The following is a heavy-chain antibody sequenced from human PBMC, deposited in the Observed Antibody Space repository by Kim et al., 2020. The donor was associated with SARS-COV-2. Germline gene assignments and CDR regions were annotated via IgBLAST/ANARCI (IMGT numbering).Heavy chain of an antibody. V-gene: IGHV3-30-3*01. J-gene: IGHJ4*02. D-gene: IGHD1-26*01. CDR1: GFTFSSYA. CDR3: AREAWDLPHFDY. Sequence: GGSLRLSCAASGFTFSSYAFHWVRQAPGKGLEWVAVISYDGSSKYYADSVKGRFTISRDNSKNTLYLQMSSLRAEDTAMSYCAREAWDLPHFDYWGQGTLVTVSS. CDR2: ISYDGSSK.